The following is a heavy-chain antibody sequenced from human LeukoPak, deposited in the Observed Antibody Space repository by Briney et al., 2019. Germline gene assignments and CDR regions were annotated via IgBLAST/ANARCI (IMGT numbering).Heavy chain of an antibody. CDR2: IYYTGST. CDR3: ARGSKAAPGTFDY. D-gene: IGHD6-13*01. CDR1: GGSISSGGYY. Sequence: SETLSLTCTVSGGSISSGGYYWSWIRQPPGKGLEWIGYIYYTGSTDYNPSLKSRVAISVDTSKNQFSLKLSSVTAADTAVYYCARGSKAAPGTFDYWGQGTLVTVSS. J-gene: IGHJ4*02. V-gene: IGHV4-61*08.